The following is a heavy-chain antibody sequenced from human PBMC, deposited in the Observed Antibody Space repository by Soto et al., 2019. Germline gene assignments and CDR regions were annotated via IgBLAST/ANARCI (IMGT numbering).Heavy chain of an antibody. D-gene: IGHD3-16*01. CDR1: GFTVSNNY. J-gene: IGHJ4*02. Sequence: EVQLVESGGGLIQPGGSLRLSCAVSGFTVSNNYMSWVRQAPGKGLEGVSVIYSGGYTAYGDSVKGRFTISRDNSKNTLYLQRTSRGAHGRAVFCGGPRPGGGGYWGQGTLVTVSS. CDR3: GPRPGGGGY. V-gene: IGHV3-53*01. CDR2: IYSGGYT.